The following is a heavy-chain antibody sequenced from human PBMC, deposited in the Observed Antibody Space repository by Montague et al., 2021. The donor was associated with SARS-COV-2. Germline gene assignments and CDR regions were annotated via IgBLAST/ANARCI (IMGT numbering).Heavy chain of an antibody. V-gene: IGHV4-34*01. CDR2: INHSGST. CDR1: GGSFSGYY. CDR3: ARNGYTRSPL. Sequence: SETLSLTCAVSGGSFSGYYWSWIRQPPGKGLEWIGEINHSGSTNYNQSLKSRVTISVDTSKNQFSLKLSSVSAADTAVYYCARNGYTRSPLWGQGTLVIVSS. J-gene: IGHJ4*02. D-gene: IGHD6-13*01.